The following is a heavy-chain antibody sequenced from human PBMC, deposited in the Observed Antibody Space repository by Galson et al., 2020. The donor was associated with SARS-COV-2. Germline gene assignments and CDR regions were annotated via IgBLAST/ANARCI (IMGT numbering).Heavy chain of an antibody. Sequence: GESLKISCAASGFTFSSYAMHWVRQAPGKGLEWVAVISYDGSNKYYADSVKGRFTIPRDNSKNTLYLQMNSLRAEDTAVYYCAGGVIPASRHDAFDIWGQGTMVTVSS. CDR2: ISYDGSNK. CDR3: AGGVIPASRHDAFDI. D-gene: IGHD3-10*01. CDR1: GFTFSSYA. V-gene: IGHV3-30*04. J-gene: IGHJ3*02.